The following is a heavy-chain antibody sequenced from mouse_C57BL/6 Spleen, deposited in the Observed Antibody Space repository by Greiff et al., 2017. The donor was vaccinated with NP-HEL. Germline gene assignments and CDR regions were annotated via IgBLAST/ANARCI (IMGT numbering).Heavy chain of an antibody. J-gene: IGHJ4*01. CDR2: IYPYNGVS. CDR1: GYSFTGYY. V-gene: IGHV1-31*01. D-gene: IGHD2-1*01. Sequence: EVQLQQSGPELVKPGASVKISCKASGYSFTGYYMHWVKQSHGNILDWIGYIYPYNGVSSYNQKFKGKATLTVDKSSSTAFRELRSLTSEDSAVYYCARALYYGNYEDYAMDYWGQGTSVTVSS. CDR3: ARALYYGNYEDYAMDY.